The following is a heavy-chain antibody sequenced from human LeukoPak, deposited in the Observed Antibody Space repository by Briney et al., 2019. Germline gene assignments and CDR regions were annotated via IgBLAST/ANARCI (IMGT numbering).Heavy chain of an antibody. CDR2: VTTDDTST. V-gene: IGHV3-74*01. D-gene: IGHD4-11*01. Sequence: GGSLRLSCAASGFSFTAYWIPWVRQAPGKGLEWVSRVTTDDTSTTYADSVKGRFTISRDNAKSTLFLQMNSLRAEDTAVYYCTRGDHYSFDYWGQGTLVTVSS. J-gene: IGHJ4*02. CDR3: TRGDHYSFDY. CDR1: GFSFTAYW.